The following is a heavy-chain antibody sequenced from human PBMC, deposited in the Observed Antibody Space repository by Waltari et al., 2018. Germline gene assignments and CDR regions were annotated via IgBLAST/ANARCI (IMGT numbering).Heavy chain of an antibody. J-gene: IGHJ4*02. CDR3: TTVFNFYDYVWGSYPN. CDR2: IKNNTDGGTT. Sequence: EVQLVESGGGLVEPGGALRISCAASGFTYSDAWMSWSGQAAGKGLEWVGRIKNNTDGGTTDDVSPVKGRFTISRDDSEYMRYLQMNYLKTEDTAVYYCTTVFNFYDYVWGSYPNWGQGTLVTVSS. D-gene: IGHD3-16*02. V-gene: IGHV3-15*01. CDR1: GFTYSDAW.